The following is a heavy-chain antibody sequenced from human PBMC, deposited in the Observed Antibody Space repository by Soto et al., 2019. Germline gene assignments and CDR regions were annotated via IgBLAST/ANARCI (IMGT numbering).Heavy chain of an antibody. CDR1: GGSMSSSSHY. D-gene: IGHD6-13*01. J-gene: IGHJ4*02. CDR3: ARWTPGIDLLFDY. V-gene: IGHV4-39*07. CDR2: IYYSGST. Sequence: SETLSLTCTVSGGSMSSSSHYWGWIRQPPGKGLEWIGYIYYSGSTDYNPSLKSRVTISVDTSKNQFSLKLSSVTAADTAVYYCARWTPGIDLLFDYWGQGTLVTVSS.